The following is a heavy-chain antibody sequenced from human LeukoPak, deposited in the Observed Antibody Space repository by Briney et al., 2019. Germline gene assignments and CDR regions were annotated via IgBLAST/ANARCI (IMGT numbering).Heavy chain of an antibody. CDR2: INTNTGNP. V-gene: IGHV7-4-1*02. Sequence: ASVKVSCKASGYTFTSYAMNWVRQAPGQGLEWMGWINTNTGNPTYAQGFTGRFVFSLDTSVSTAYLQISSLKAEDTAVYYCARLVAAAGQTDFDYWGQGTLVTVSS. CDR3: ARLVAAAGQTDFDY. CDR1: GYTFTSYA. D-gene: IGHD6-13*01. J-gene: IGHJ4*02.